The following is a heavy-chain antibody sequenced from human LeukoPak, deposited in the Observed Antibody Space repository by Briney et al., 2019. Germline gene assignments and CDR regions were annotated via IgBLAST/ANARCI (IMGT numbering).Heavy chain of an antibody. CDR2: INHSGST. J-gene: IGHJ4*02. V-gene: IGHV4-34*01. D-gene: IGHD6-19*01. CDR3: ARGRGYSSGWYYFDY. Sequence: GSLRLSCAASGFTVSSNYMSWVRQAPGKGLEWIGEINHSGSTNYNPSLKSRVTISVDTSKNQFSLKLSSVTAADTAVYYCARGRGYSSGWYYFDYWGQGTLVTVSS. CDR1: GFTVSSNY.